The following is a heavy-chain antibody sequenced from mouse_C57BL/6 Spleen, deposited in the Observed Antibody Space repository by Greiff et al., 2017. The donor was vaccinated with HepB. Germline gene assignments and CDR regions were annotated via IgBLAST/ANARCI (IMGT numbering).Heavy chain of an antibody. CDR2: ISSGSSTI. J-gene: IGHJ3*01. CDR1: GFTFSDYG. Sequence: DVMLVESGGGLVKPGGSLKLSCAASGFTFSDYGMHWVRQAPEKGLEWVAYISSGSSTIYYADTVKGRFTISRDNAKNTLFLQMTSLRSEDTAMSYCARDRPSSGRFAYWGQGTLVTVSA. V-gene: IGHV5-17*01. D-gene: IGHD3-2*02. CDR3: ARDRPSSGRFAY.